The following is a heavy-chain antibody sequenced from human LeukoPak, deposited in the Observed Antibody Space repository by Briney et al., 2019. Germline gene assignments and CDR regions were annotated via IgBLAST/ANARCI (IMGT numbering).Heavy chain of an antibody. CDR3: AREGYCSGGTCYSTMNWFNT. CDR2: ISAYNGNT. D-gene: IGHD2-15*01. CDR1: GYMLTSYG. V-gene: IGHV1-18*01. Sequence: ASVKVSCKPSGYMLTSYGISWVRQAPGQGLEWMGWISAYNGNTNYAQKLQGRVTLTTDTSTSTAYMELRSLRSDDTAVYYCAREGYCSGGTCYSTMNWFNTWGQGTLVTVSS. J-gene: IGHJ5*02.